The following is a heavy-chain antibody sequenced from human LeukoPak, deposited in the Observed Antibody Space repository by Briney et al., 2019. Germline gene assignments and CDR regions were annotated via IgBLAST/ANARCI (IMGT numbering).Heavy chain of an antibody. D-gene: IGHD3-22*01. CDR1: GGSISSSSYY. CDR2: IYYSGST. J-gene: IGHJ3*02. V-gene: IGHV4-39*07. CDR3: ARGDSSAQDAFDI. Sequence: SETLSLTCTVSGGSISSSSYYWGWIRQPPGKGLEWIGSIYYSGSTYYNPSLKSRVTISVDTSKNQFSLKLSSVTAADTAVYYCARGDSSAQDAFDIWGQGTMVTVSS.